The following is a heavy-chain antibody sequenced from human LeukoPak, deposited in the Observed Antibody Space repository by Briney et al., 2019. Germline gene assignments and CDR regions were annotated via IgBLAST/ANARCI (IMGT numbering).Heavy chain of an antibody. CDR3: ARERDSSGFDAFDI. CDR2: IYYSGST. CDR1: GGSISSYY. J-gene: IGHJ3*02. Sequence: PPETLSLTCTVSGGSISSYYWSWIRQPPGKGLEWIGYIYYSGSTNYNPSLKTRVTISVDTSKNPFSLKLTSLTAADRAGLYCARERDSSGFDAFDIWGQGTMVTVSS. V-gene: IGHV4-59*01. D-gene: IGHD3-22*01.